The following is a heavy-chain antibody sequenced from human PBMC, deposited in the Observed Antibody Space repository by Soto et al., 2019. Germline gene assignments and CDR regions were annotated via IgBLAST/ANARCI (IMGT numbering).Heavy chain of an antibody. D-gene: IGHD6-13*01. Sequence: SETLSLTCTVSRGSILDYYWTWIRQPPGKGLEWIGYVSYSGSTNYNPSLKSRVTISADPSKNQFSLKLSSVTAADTAVYYCARDNSPAGLDVWGQGTTVTVSS. CDR1: RGSILDYY. V-gene: IGHV4-59*01. CDR3: ARDNSPAGLDV. CDR2: VSYSGST. J-gene: IGHJ6*02.